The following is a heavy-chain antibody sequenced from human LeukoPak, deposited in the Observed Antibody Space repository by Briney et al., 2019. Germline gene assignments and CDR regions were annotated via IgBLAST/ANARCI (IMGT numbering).Heavy chain of an antibody. Sequence: GGSLRLSCAASGFTFSSYSMYWVRQAPGKGLEWVSSISSSSSYIYYADSVKGRLTIPRDNAKNSLYLQMNSLRAEDTAVYYCARDFIPDCSSTSCRDYWGQGTLVTVSS. V-gene: IGHV3-21*01. CDR2: ISSSSSYI. J-gene: IGHJ4*02. CDR3: ARDFIPDCSSTSCRDY. D-gene: IGHD2-2*01. CDR1: GFTFSSYS.